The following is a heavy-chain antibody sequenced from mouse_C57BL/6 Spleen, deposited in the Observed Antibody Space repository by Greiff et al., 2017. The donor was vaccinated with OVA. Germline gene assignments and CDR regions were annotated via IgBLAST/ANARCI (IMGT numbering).Heavy chain of an antibody. CDR2: SRNKANDYTT. D-gene: IGHD2-4*01. CDR1: GFTFSDFY. Sequence: EVMLVESGGGLVQSGRSLRLSCATSGFTFSDFYMEWVRQAPGKGLEWIAASRNKANDYTTEYSASVKGRFIVSRDTSQSILYLQMNALRAEDTAIYYCARDDYVGAMDYWGQGTSVTVSS. CDR3: ARDDYVGAMDY. V-gene: IGHV7-1*01. J-gene: IGHJ4*01.